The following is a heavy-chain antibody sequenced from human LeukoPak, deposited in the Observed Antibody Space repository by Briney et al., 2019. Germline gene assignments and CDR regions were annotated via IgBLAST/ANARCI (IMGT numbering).Heavy chain of an antibody. CDR2: INPSGGST. Sequence: ASVKVSCKASGYTFTSYYMHWVRQAPGQGLEWMGIINPSGGSTSYAQKFQGRVTMTSDMSTSTVYMELSSLRSEDTAVYYCARDLVPTYSSSPTGWFDPWGQGTLVTVSS. J-gene: IGHJ5*02. V-gene: IGHV1-46*01. CDR1: GYTFTSYY. CDR3: ARDLVPTYSSSPTGWFDP. D-gene: IGHD6-13*01.